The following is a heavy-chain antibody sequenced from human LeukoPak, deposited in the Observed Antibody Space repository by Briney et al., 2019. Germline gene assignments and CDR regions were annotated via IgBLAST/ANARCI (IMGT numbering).Heavy chain of an antibody. CDR2: IKQAGTEK. Sequence: GGSLRLSCAASGFTFSSYWMTWVRQAPGKGLEWVANIKQAGTEKYYVDSVKGRFTISRDNAKNSLFLQMNRLRAEDTAVYFCARGQYFSTTYYFDYWGQGTLVTVSS. CDR1: GFTFSSYW. J-gene: IGHJ4*02. V-gene: IGHV3-7*03. D-gene: IGHD2/OR15-2a*01. CDR3: ARGQYFSTTYYFDY.